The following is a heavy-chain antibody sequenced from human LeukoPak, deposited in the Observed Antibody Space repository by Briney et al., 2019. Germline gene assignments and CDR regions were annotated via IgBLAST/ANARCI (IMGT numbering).Heavy chain of an antibody. V-gene: IGHV1-2*02. D-gene: IGHD2-2*01. Sequence: ASVKVSCKASAYTLTAYFMHGVRQAPGQGLEWMGWINPSTGATNYARKFHGSVTMTRETSISTAYMELSRLRSDDTAVYYCARGDIVVVSAAPPYYYYMDVWGKGTTVSVSS. CDR1: AYTLTAYF. CDR3: ARGDIVVVSAAPPYYYYMDV. CDR2: INPSTGAT. J-gene: IGHJ6*03.